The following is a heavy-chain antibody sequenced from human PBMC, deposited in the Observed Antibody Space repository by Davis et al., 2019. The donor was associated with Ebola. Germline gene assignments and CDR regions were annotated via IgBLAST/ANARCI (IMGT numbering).Heavy chain of an antibody. CDR2: ISYDGSNK. V-gene: IGHV3-30*18. CDR3: AKSSAGPPVH. D-gene: IGHD3-10*01. Sequence: GESLKISCAASGFTFSSYGMHWVRQAPGKGLEWVAVISYDGSNKYYADSVKGRFTISRDNSKNTLYLQMNSLRAEDTAVYYCAKSSAGPPVHWGQGTLVTVSS. CDR1: GFTFSSYG. J-gene: IGHJ4*02.